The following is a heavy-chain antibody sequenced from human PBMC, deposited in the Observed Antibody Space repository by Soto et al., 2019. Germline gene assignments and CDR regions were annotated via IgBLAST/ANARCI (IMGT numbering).Heavy chain of an antibody. CDR2: IYWDDDE. V-gene: IGHV2-5*02. Sequence: QITLKESGPTQVKPTQTLTLTCSFSGFSLNTDGEGVGWVRQPPGEALEWLALIYWDDDERYSPSLKTRLTITKDPSKNQVVLIMTNMDPVDTATYYCAHSRNLITEDAQVGHFDYCGQGTLVTVSS. CDR3: AHSRNLITEDAQVGHFDY. D-gene: IGHD3-10*01. J-gene: IGHJ4*02. CDR1: GFSLNTDGEG.